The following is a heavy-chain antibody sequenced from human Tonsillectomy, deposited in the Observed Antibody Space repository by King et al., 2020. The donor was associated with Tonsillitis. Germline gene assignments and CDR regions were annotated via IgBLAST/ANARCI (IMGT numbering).Heavy chain of an antibody. CDR2: IRYDGSNK. CDR3: AIALIQYSSSWYNPPDY. D-gene: IGHD6-13*01. CDR1: GFTFSSYG. Sequence: VQLVESGGGVVQPGGSLRLSCAASGFTFSSYGMHWVRQAPGKGLEWVAFIRYDGSNKYYADSVKGRFTISRDNSKNTLYLQMNSLRAEDTAVYYCAIALIQYSSSWYNPPDYWGQGTLVTVSS. J-gene: IGHJ4*02. V-gene: IGHV3-30*02.